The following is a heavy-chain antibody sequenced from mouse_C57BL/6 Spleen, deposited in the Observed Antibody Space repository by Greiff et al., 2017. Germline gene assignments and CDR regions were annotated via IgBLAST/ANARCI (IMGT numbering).Heavy chain of an antibody. V-gene: IGHV1-15*01. Sequence: VQLQQSGAELVRPGASVTLSCKASGYTFTDYEMHWVKQTPVQGLEWIGAIDPESGGTAYNEKFKGKAILTAEKSSSTAYMELSSLTSEDSAVYYCARYGSYGSFDYWGQGTLVTVSA. D-gene: IGHD1-1*01. CDR3: ARYGSYGSFDY. CDR2: IDPESGGT. CDR1: GYTFTDYE. J-gene: IGHJ3*01.